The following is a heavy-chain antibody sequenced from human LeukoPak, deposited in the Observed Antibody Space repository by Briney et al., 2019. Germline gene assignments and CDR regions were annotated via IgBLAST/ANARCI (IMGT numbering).Heavy chain of an antibody. CDR3: ARGRLYCSSTSCNSFFDP. D-gene: IGHD2-2*01. J-gene: IGHJ5*02. Sequence: SETLSLTCAVYGGSFSGYYWSWIRQPPGKGLEWIGEINHSGSTNYNPSLKSRVTISVDTSKNQFSLKLSSVTAADTAVYYCARGRLYCSSTSCNSFFDPWGQEPWSPSPQ. CDR1: GGSFSGYY. V-gene: IGHV4-34*01. CDR2: INHSGST.